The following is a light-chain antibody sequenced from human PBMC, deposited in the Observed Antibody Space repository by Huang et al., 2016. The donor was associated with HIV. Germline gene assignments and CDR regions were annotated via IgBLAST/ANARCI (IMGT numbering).Light chain of an antibody. CDR1: QSITTY. J-gene: IGKJ4*01. CDR2: SAS. Sequence: DIQMTQSPSSLSASVGDRLTITCRASQSITTYLNWYQQKPGKAPKLLVYSASSLQSGVPSRCSGSGSGTDFTLTISSLQPEDFATYYCQQSYNTPLTFGGGSKVEIK. V-gene: IGKV1-39*01. CDR3: QQSYNTPLT.